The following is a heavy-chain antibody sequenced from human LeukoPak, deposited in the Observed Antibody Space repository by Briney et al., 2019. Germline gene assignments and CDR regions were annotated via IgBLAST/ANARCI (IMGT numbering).Heavy chain of an antibody. Sequence: GGSLRLSCAASGFTFSSYSMNWVRQAPGKGLEWVSYIRIGSSTIHYADSVKGRFTISRDNAKNSLYLQMNSLRAEDTAVYYCARDPHALDYWGQGTLVTVSS. CDR2: IRIGSSTI. V-gene: IGHV3-48*01. CDR1: GFTFSSYS. CDR3: ARDPHALDY. J-gene: IGHJ4*02.